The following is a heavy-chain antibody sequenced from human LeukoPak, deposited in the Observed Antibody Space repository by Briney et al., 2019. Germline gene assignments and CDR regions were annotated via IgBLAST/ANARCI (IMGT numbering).Heavy chain of an antibody. CDR3: AVTTGTSSFDAFDI. V-gene: IGHV4-59*01. Sequence: SETLSLTCTVSGGSISSYYWSWIRQPPGKGLEWIGYIFYSGSTNYNPSLKSRVTISVDTSKNQFSLKPSSVTAADTAVYYCAVTTGTSSFDAFDIWGQGTMVTVSS. CDR1: GGSISSYY. D-gene: IGHD1-1*01. J-gene: IGHJ3*02. CDR2: IFYSGST.